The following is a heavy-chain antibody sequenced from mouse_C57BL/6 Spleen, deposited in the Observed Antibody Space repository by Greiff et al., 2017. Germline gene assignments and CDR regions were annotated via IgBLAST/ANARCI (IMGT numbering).Heavy chain of an antibody. CDR3: ARHQKKNYPNYFDV. D-gene: IGHD2-1*01. CDR1: GYTFTEST. CDR2: FYPGSGSI. J-gene: IGHJ1*03. Sequence: QVQLQQSGAELVKPGASVKLSCKASGYTFTESTIHWVKQRSGQGLEWIGWFYPGSGSIKYNEKFKDKATLTADKSSSTVYMELSRLTSEDSAVFVGARHQKKNYPNYFDVWGTGTTVTVSS. V-gene: IGHV1-62-2*01.